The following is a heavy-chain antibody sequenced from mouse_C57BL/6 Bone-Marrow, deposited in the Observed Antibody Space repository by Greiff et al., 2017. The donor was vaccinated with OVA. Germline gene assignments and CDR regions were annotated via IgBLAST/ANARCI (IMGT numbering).Heavy chain of an antibody. Sequence: DVHLVESGGGLVKPGGSLKLSCAASGFTFSSYAMSWVRQTPEKRLEWVATISDGGSYTYYPDNVKGRFTISRDNAKNNLYLQMSHLKSEDTAMYYCAREEGWLPFAYWGQGTLVTVSA. J-gene: IGHJ3*01. CDR1: GFTFSSYA. D-gene: IGHD2-3*01. CDR3: AREEGWLPFAY. CDR2: ISDGGSYT. V-gene: IGHV5-4*01.